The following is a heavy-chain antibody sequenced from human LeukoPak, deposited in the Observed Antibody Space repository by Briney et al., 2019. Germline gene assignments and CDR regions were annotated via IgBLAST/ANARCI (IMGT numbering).Heavy chain of an antibody. J-gene: IGHJ4*02. V-gene: IGHV1-46*01. Sequence: ASVKVSCTASGYTFTGYFMHWVRQVPGQGLEWMGIINPSGGSTSYAQKFQGRVTMTRDTSTSTAYMELSSLRSDDTAVYYCARGWLAETTVVTPYNYWGQGTLVTVSS. CDR3: ARGWLAETTVVTPYNY. CDR1: GYTFTGYF. D-gene: IGHD4-23*01. CDR2: INPSGGST.